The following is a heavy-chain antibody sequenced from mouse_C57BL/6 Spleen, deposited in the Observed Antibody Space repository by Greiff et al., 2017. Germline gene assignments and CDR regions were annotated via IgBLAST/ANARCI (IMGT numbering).Heavy chain of an antibody. J-gene: IGHJ1*03. D-gene: IGHD1-1*01. CDR1: GFTFSSYA. CDR2: ISSGGDYF. CDR3: TREPLPYYYGSSHWYFDV. V-gene: IGHV5-9-1*02. Sequence: EVQLVESGEGLVKPGGSLKLSCAASGFTFSSYAMSWVRQTPEKRLEWVAYISSGGDYFYYADTVKGRFTFSRDNARTTLYLQLRSLKSEDTAMYYGTREPLPYYYGSSHWYFDVWGTGNTVTGSS.